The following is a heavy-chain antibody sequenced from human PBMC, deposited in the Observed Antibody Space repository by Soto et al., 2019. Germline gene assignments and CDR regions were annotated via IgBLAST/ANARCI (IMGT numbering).Heavy chain of an antibody. D-gene: IGHD6-25*01. CDR1: GFTFSSYS. CDR2: IRSSSANL. J-gene: IGHJ5*02. CDR3: AREADLYNWFDP. Sequence: EVQLVESGGGLVQPGGSLRLSCAASGFTFSSYSINWGRQAPGKGQEWVSYIRSSSANLYYADSVKGGFTISRDNAKNSRYLQMNSLRAEDTAVCYCAREADLYNWFDPWGQGTLVTVSS. V-gene: IGHV3-48*01.